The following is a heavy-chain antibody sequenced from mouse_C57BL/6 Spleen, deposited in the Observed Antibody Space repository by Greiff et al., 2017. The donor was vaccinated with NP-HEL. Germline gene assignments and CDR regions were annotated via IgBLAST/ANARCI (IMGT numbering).Heavy chain of an antibody. Sequence: QVQLQQSGAELVKPGASVKISCKASGYAFSSYWMNWVKQRPGKGLEWIGQIYPGDGDTNYNGKFKGKATLTADKSSSTAYMQLSSLTSEDSAVYFCARTYYSNYRDWYFDVWGTGTTVTVSS. V-gene: IGHV1-80*01. CDR3: ARTYYSNYRDWYFDV. CDR2: IYPGDGDT. D-gene: IGHD2-5*01. J-gene: IGHJ1*03. CDR1: GYAFSSYW.